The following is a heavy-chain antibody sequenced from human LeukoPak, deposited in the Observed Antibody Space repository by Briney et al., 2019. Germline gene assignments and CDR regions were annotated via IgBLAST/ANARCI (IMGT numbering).Heavy chain of an antibody. V-gene: IGHV3-15*01. Sequence: PGGSLRLSCAASGFSVSWAWLSWVRQAPGKGLEWVGRIKTKRDGGTIDYAAPVKGRFTISGDESKDTVYLEMNELKTEDTAVYYCTRVQGGTYNTFDIWGQGTVVTVSS. CDR1: GFSVSWAW. CDR2: IKTKRDGGTI. J-gene: IGHJ3*02. CDR3: TRVQGGTYNTFDI. D-gene: IGHD3-10*01.